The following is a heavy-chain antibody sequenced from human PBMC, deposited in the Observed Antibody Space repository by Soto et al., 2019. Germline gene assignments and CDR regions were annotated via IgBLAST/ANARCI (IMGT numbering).Heavy chain of an antibody. CDR2: IKQDGSEK. Sequence: GGSLRLSCAASGFTFSNYWMNWVRQAPEKGLEWVANIKQDGSEKYYVDSVKGRFTISRDNAKNSLSLQMNSLRAEDTAVYFCARAYCAGDCYSDFWGQGTLVTVSS. J-gene: IGHJ4*02. V-gene: IGHV3-7*05. CDR3: ARAYCAGDCYSDF. CDR1: GFTFSNYW. D-gene: IGHD2-21*02.